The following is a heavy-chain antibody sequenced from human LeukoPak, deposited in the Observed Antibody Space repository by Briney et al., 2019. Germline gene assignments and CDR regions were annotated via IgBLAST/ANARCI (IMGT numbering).Heavy chain of an antibody. Sequence: GGSLRLSCAASGFTFSSYWMTWVRQAPGKGLEWVANIKQDGNEKYYVDSVKGRFTISRDNAKNSPYLLMNSLRAEDTAVYYCARVGSYADFDYWGQGTLVTVSS. CDR1: GFTFSSYW. D-gene: IGHD3-16*01. CDR2: IKQDGNEK. J-gene: IGHJ4*02. V-gene: IGHV3-7*01. CDR3: ARVGSYADFDY.